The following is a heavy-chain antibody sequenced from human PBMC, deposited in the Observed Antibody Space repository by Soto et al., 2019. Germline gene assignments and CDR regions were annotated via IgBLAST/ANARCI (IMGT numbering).Heavy chain of an antibody. J-gene: IGHJ6*02. Sequence: EVQLVESGGGLVKPGGSLRLSCAASGFTFSSYSMNWVRQAPGKGLEWVSSISSSSSYIYYADSVKGRFTISRDNAKNSRYRQMNSRRAEDTAVYYCARDLVAASYYYYYGMDVWGQGTTVTVSS. D-gene: IGHD2-15*01. V-gene: IGHV3-21*01. CDR1: GFTFSSYS. CDR3: ARDLVAASYYYYYGMDV. CDR2: ISSSSSYI.